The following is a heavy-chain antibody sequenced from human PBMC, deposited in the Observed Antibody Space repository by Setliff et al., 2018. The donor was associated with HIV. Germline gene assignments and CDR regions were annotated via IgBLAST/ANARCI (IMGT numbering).Heavy chain of an antibody. J-gene: IGHJ4*02. CDR1: GFTFSTFG. Sequence: GGSLRLSCAASGFTFSTFGLHWVRQAPGKGLEWVAFIRFDGSNKYYADSVKGRFTISRDNSKNTQYLQMNSLRPEDRAVYYCAMSPYSSGLFDYWGQGTLVTVSS. D-gene: IGHD6-19*01. V-gene: IGHV3-30*02. CDR3: AMSPYSSGLFDY. CDR2: IRFDGSNK.